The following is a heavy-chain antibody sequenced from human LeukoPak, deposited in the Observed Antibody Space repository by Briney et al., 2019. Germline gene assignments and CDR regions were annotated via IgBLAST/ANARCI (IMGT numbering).Heavy chain of an antibody. CDR3: ATLDVHYGVRGFHY. CDR1: GYTFTGYY. Sequence: ASVKVSCKASGYTFTGYYMRWVRQAPGQGLEGMGWINPNSGGTNYAQKFQGRVTMTRDTAISTAYMELSRLIFDDTAVYYCATLDVHYGVRGFHYWGPGILVTVSS. D-gene: IGHD4-17*01. CDR2: INPNSGGT. J-gene: IGHJ4*02. V-gene: IGHV1-2*02.